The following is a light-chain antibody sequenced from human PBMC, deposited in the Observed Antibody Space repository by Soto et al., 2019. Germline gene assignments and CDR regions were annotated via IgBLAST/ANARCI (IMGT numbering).Light chain of an antibody. CDR2: AAS. J-gene: IGKJ5*01. V-gene: IGKV3-15*01. CDR1: QSVSSN. Sequence: VVTQSPATVSVSPGETATLPCRASQSVSSNLAWYQQKPGQAPRLLIYAASTRATDIPARFSGSGSGTEFTLTISSLQSEDFAIHFCQQYNNWPITLGQGTRLEIK. CDR3: QQYNNWPIT.